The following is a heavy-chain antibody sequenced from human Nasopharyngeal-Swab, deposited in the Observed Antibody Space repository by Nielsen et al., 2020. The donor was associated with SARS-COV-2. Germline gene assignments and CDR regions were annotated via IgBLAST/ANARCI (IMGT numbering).Heavy chain of an antibody. D-gene: IGHD3-10*01. CDR2: INHSGST. J-gene: IGHJ4*02. Sequence: SETLSLTCAVYGGSFSGYYWSRIRQPPGKGLEWIGEINHSGSTNYNPSLKSRVTISVDTSKNQFSLKLSSVTAADTAVYYCAREYYYGSGSYLGYWGQGTLVTVSS. CDR1: GGSFSGYY. CDR3: AREYYYGSGSYLGY. V-gene: IGHV4-34*01.